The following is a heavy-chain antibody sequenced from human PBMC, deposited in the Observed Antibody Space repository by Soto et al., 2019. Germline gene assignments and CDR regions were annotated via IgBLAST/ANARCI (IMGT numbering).Heavy chain of an antibody. J-gene: IGHJ3*02. CDR3: ARDIVATIGYDAFDI. V-gene: IGHV3-7*01. Sequence: GGSLRLSCAASGFTFSSYWMSWVRQAPGKGQEWVANIKQDGSEKYYVDSVKGRFTISRDNAKNSLYLQMNSLRAEDTAVYYCARDIVATIGYDAFDIWGQGTMVTVSS. CDR2: IKQDGSEK. CDR1: GFTFSSYW. D-gene: IGHD5-12*01.